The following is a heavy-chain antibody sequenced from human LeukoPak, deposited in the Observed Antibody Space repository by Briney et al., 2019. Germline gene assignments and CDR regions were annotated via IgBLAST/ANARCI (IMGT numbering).Heavy chain of an antibody. Sequence: PGGSLRLSCAASGFTVSSNYMSWVRQAPGKGLEWVSVIYSGGSTYYADSVKGRFTISRDNSKNTLYLQMNSLRAEDTAVYYCARGSPGGLRSLEWSGYYFDYWGQGTLVTVSS. D-gene: IGHD3-3*01. CDR1: GFTVSSNY. CDR3: ARGSPGGLRSLEWSGYYFDY. CDR2: IYSGGST. J-gene: IGHJ4*02. V-gene: IGHV3-53*01.